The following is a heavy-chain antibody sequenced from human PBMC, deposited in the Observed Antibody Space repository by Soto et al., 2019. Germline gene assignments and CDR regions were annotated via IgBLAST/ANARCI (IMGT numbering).Heavy chain of an antibody. V-gene: IGHV3-30*04. CDR3: AKDLYYYDFSLDDS. J-gene: IGHJ5*02. CDR1: GFTFSSYA. Sequence: EHLVESGGGVVQPGRSLRLSCTGSGFTFSSYAMHWVRLAPGKGLEWVAVVSYDGSIENYADSVRGRFTISRDNSKNTVFLQMNSLRVEDTAVYYCAKDLYYYDFSLDDSWGQGTLVTVPS. D-gene: IGHD3-16*01. CDR2: VSYDGSIE.